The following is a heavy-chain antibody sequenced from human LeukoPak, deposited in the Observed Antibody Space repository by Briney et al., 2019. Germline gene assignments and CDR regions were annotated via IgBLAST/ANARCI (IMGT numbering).Heavy chain of an antibody. V-gene: IGHV4-4*08. CDR1: GVSISGFY. J-gene: IGHJ4*02. CDR2: SHTGGRI. D-gene: IGHD3-10*01. CDR3: ARRRGGFGEGEFDY. Sequence: PSETLSLTCTVSGVSISGFYWNWIRQPPRKGLEWVGYSHTGGRISSNPPLNSRVAFSMDTSKNQVSLRLNSVTATDTAVYYCARRRGGFGEGEFDYWGQGIPVTVST.